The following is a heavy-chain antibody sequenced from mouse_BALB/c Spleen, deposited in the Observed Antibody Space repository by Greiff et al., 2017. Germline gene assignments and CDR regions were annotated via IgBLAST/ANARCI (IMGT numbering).Heavy chain of an antibody. CDR2: ILPGSGST. CDR1: GYTFSSYW. V-gene: IGHV1-9*01. Sequence: VQLQQSGAELMKPGASVKISCKATGYTFSSYWIEWVKQRPGHGLEWIGEILPGSGSTNYNEKFKGKATFTADTSSNTAYMQLSSLTSEDSAVYYCARSDGNYSPYYYAMDYWGQGTSVTVSS. J-gene: IGHJ4*01. D-gene: IGHD2-1*01. CDR3: ARSDGNYSPYYYAMDY.